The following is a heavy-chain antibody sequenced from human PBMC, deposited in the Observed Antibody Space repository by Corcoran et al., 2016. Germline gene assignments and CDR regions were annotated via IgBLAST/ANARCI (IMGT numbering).Heavy chain of an antibody. Sequence: EVQLVESGGGWVKPGGSLRLSCAASGFTFSNAWMSWVRQAPGKGVEWVGRIKSKTDGGTTAYAAPVNGRLTISRDDSKTTLYQQMNSLNTEDMAVYYCVTEGHGFGYHSLDIWGQGTMVTVSS. CDR2: IKSKTDGGTT. D-gene: IGHD5-18*01. J-gene: IGHJ3*02. CDR1: GFTFSNAW. CDR3: VTEGHGFGYHSLDI. V-gene: IGHV3-15*01.